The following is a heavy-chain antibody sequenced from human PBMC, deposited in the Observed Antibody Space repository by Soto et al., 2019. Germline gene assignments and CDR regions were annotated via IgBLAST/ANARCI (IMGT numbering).Heavy chain of an antibody. J-gene: IGHJ5*02. CDR2: ISTYNGNT. D-gene: IGHD2-8*01. CDR1: GYTFTSYG. V-gene: IGHV1-18*04. CDR3: VREAYFTPTPGVDWSDP. Sequence: QVQLVQSGAEVKKPGASVRVSCKASGYTFTSYGIGWVRQAPGQGLEWMAWISTYNGNTKYAQKFQGRVTMTTDTTKSTAYMELRSLRSDDTAVYFSVREAYFTPTPGVDWSDPWGQGTLFTVSS.